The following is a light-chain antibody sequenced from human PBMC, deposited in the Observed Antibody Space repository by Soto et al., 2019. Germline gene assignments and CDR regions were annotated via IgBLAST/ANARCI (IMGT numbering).Light chain of an antibody. CDR1: QSVSSR. V-gene: IGKV3-20*01. Sequence: EIVLTQSPCTLSLSPGERATLSCLASQSVSSRLAWYQQKPGQAPRLLISGASSRATGIPDRFSGSGSGTDFSLTIDRLEPEDFALYYCQHFGASPITFGQGTRLEIK. CDR2: GAS. CDR3: QHFGASPIT. J-gene: IGKJ5*01.